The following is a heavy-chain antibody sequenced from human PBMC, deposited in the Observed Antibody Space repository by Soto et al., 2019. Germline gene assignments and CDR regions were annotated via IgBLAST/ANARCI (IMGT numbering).Heavy chain of an antibody. D-gene: IGHD2-15*01. CDR1: GFTVDDYA. CDR3: AKDYLYGSGGSCYSYESFQH. Sequence: EVQLVESGGGLVQPGRSLRLSCAASGFTVDDYAMHWVRQAPGKGLEWVSVISWNSGSIGYADSVKGRFTISRDNAKNSLYLQMNSLRAEDTAVYYCAKDYLYGSGGSCYSYESFQHWGQGTMVTVSS. V-gene: IGHV3-9*01. J-gene: IGHJ1*01. CDR2: ISWNSGSI.